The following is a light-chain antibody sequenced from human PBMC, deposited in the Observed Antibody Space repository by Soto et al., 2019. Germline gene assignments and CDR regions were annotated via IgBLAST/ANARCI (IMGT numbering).Light chain of an antibody. V-gene: IGLV2-14*01. CDR2: EVS. Sequence: QSVLTQPASVSGSPGQSITISCTGTSSDVGGYNYVSWYQQHPGKAPKLMIYEVSNRPSGVSNRFSCSKSGNTAPLTISGLQAEDEADYYCSSYTSSRSLYLSGTGSKVTV. J-gene: IGLJ1*01. CDR1: SSDVGGYNY. CDR3: SSYTSSRSLYL.